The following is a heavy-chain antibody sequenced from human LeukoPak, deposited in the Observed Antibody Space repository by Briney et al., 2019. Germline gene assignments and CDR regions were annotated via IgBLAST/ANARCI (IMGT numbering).Heavy chain of an antibody. J-gene: IGHJ4*02. Sequence: GGSLRLSCAASGFTFSSYSMNWLRQAPGKGLEWVSSITSGSSYIYYTDSVKGRFTISRDNAKNSLYLQMNSLRAEDTAVYYCATGTSSGSYYFAYWGQGTLVTVSS. V-gene: IGHV3-21*01. CDR2: ITSGSSYI. CDR3: ATGTSSGSYYFAY. D-gene: IGHD2-15*01. CDR1: GFTFSSYS.